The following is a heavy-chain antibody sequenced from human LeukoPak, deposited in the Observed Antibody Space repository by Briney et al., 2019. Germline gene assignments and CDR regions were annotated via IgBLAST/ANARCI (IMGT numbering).Heavy chain of an antibody. Sequence: GGSLRLSCAASGFTLSSYAMSWVRQAPGKGLEWVSFIYSDNTHYSDSVKGRFTISRDNSKNTLYLQMNSLRADDTAVYYCARDGPYDYGLHYWGQGTLVTVSS. J-gene: IGHJ4*02. CDR3: ARDGPYDYGLHY. CDR2: IYSDNT. V-gene: IGHV3-53*01. CDR1: GFTLSSYA. D-gene: IGHD4-17*01.